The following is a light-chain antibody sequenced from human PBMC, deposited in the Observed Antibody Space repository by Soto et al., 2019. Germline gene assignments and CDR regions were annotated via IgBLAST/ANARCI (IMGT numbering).Light chain of an antibody. V-gene: IGKV3-11*01. J-gene: IGKJ5*01. Sequence: EIVLAQSPATLSLSPGERATLSCRASQSVSISLAWYQQKPGQAPRLLXXDASNRATGVPARFSGSGSGTDFTLTVSSLEPEDFALYYCQQRSNWPPEITFGQGTRLEIK. CDR2: DAS. CDR1: QSVSIS. CDR3: QQRSNWPPEIT.